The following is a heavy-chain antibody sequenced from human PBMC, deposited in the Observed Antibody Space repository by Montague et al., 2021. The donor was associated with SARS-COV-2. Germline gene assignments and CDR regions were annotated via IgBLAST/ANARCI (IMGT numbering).Heavy chain of an antibody. J-gene: IGHJ5*02. CDR3: ASHPAWQQLCT. D-gene: IGHD1-1*01. Sequence: SETLSLTCAVSGASLASGYWWSWVRQSPGKGLEWIAEIHHTGGSNYNPSLVSRVTIFLDHSKNHLTLTLSSVTAADTAMYYCASHPAWQQLCTWGQGTLVTVSA. V-gene: IGHV4-4*02. CDR2: IHHTGGS. CDR1: GASLASGYW.